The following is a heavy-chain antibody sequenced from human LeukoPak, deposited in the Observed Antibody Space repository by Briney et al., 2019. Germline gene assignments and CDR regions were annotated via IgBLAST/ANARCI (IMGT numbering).Heavy chain of an antibody. CDR1: GFTFTTYW. D-gene: IGHD3-10*01. CDR2: RKQDGSVK. J-gene: IGHJ5*02. Sequence: GGSLRLSCEASGFTFTTYWMGWVRQAPGKGLEWVASRKQDGSVKYYVDSVKGRFTISRDNAKSSLYLQMNSLRAEDTAMYYCARPLMYYFGSETYYWFDPWGQGTLVTVSS. V-gene: IGHV3-7*01. CDR3: ARPLMYYFGSETYYWFDP.